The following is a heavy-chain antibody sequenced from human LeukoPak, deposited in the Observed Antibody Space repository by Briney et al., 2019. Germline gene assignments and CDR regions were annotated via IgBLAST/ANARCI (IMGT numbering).Heavy chain of an antibody. V-gene: IGHV4-59*01. Sequence: SETLSLTCTVSGVSISTDYWTWVRQPPGKRLEWIGYIHYSGRTTYNPSLQSRVTISIDTSKNQFSLRLTSVTSADTAVYYCARDAGATAYWGQGALVTVSS. D-gene: IGHD4/OR15-4a*01. CDR3: ARDAGATAY. J-gene: IGHJ4*02. CDR1: GVSISTDY. CDR2: IHYSGRT.